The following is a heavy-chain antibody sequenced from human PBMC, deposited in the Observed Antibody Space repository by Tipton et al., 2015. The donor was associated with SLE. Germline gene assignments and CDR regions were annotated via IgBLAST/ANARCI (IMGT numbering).Heavy chain of an antibody. Sequence: SLRLSCAASGFTFSSYGMSWVRQAPGKGLEWVSAISGSGGSTYYADSVKGRFTISRDNSKNTLYLQMNSLRAEDTAVYYCAKDRGGSQGFQRWGQGTLVTVSS. CDR2: ISGSGGST. CDR1: GFTFSSYG. D-gene: IGHD1-26*01. V-gene: IGHV3-23*01. CDR3: AKDRGGSQGFQR. J-gene: IGHJ1*01.